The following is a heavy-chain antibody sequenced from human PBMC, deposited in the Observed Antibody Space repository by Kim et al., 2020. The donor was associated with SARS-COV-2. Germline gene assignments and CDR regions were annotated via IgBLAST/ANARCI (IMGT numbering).Heavy chain of an antibody. CDR2: INPSGGST. D-gene: IGHD3-22*01. V-gene: IGHV1-46*01. CDR1: GYTFTSYY. J-gene: IGHJ3*02. CDR3: ARDLHYYDSSGSAAFDI. Sequence: ASVKVSCKASGYTFTSYYMHWVRQAPGQGLEWMGIINPSGGSTSYAQKFQGRVTMTRDTSTSTVYMELSSLRSEDTAVYYCARDLHYYDSSGSAAFDIWGQGTMVTVSS.